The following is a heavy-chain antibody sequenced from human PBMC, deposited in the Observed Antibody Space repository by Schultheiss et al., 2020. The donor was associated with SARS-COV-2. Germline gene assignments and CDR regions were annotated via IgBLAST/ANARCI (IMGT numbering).Heavy chain of an antibody. CDR2: IYYSGST. CDR1: GGSISSGGYY. CDR3: ARDRIGYCSGGSCPYYYYYGMDV. V-gene: IGHV4-31*03. D-gene: IGHD2-15*01. J-gene: IGHJ6*02. Sequence: SETLSLTCTVSGGSISSGGYYWSWIRQHPGKGLEWIGYIYYSGSTYYNPSLKSRVTISVDTSKNQFSLKLSSVTAADTAVYYCARDRIGYCSGGSCPYYYYYGMDVWGQGTTVTVSS.